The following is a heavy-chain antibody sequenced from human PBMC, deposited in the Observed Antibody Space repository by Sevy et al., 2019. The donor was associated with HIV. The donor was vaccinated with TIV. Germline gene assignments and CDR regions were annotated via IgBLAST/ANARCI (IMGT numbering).Heavy chain of an antibody. CDR1: GGSISSGDYY. J-gene: IGHJ5*02. CDR2: IYYSGST. D-gene: IGHD2-2*01. CDR3: ARGLVLSENWFDP. Sequence: QTLSLTCTVSGGSISSGDYYWSWIRQPPRKGLEWIGYIYYSGSTYYNPSLKSRVTISVDTSKNQFSLKLSSVTAADTAVYYCARGLVLSENWFDPWGQRTLVTVSS. V-gene: IGHV4-30-4*01.